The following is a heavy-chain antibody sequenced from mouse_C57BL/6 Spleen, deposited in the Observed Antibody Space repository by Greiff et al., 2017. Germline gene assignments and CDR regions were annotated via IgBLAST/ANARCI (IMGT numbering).Heavy chain of an antibody. V-gene: IGHV1-5*01. CDR1: GYTFTSYW. J-gene: IGHJ1*03. D-gene: IGHD2-4*01. CDR2: IYPGNSDT. Sequence: EVQLQQSGTVLARPGASVKMSCKTSGYTFTSYWMHWVKQRPGQGLEWIGAIYPGNSDTSYNQKFKGKAKLTAVTSASTAYMELSRLTNEDSAVYYCTCYYDYDREWYFDVWGTGTTVTVSS. CDR3: TCYYDYDREWYFDV.